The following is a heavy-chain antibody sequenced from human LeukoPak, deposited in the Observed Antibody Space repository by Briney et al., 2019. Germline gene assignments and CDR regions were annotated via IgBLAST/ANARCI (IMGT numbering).Heavy chain of an antibody. D-gene: IGHD6-13*01. Sequence: GGSLRLSCAASGFTFDDYTMHWVRQAPGKGLEWVSLIGWDGGSTYYADSVKGRFTISRDNSKNSLYLQMNSLRTEDTALYYCAKSSSSWYYFDYWGQGTLVTVSS. CDR1: GFTFDDYT. CDR2: IGWDGGST. J-gene: IGHJ4*02. V-gene: IGHV3-43*01. CDR3: AKSSSSWYYFDY.